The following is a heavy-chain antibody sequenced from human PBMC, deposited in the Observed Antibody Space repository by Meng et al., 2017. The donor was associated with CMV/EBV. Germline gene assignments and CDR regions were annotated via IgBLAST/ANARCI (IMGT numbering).Heavy chain of an antibody. CDR3: ARGTIFGVVWIGYFDY. J-gene: IGHJ4*02. CDR2: INHSGST. V-gene: IGHV4-34*01. Sequence: QVAVKPVGAGLLEPSETLSLTCAVYGGSFSGYYWSWIRQPPGKGLEWIGEINHSGSTNYNPSLKSRVTISVDTSKNQFSLKLSSVTAADTAVYYCARGTIFGVVWIGYFDYWGQGTLVTVSS. D-gene: IGHD3-3*02. CDR1: GGSFSGYY.